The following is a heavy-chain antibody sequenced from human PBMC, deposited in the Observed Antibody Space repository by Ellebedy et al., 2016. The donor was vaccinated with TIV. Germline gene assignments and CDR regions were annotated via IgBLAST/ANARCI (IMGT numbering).Heavy chain of an antibody. V-gene: IGHV3-20*04. J-gene: IGHJ4*02. Sequence: PGGSLRLSCAASGFTFDDYGMSWVRQAPGKGLEWVSGINWNGGSTGYADSVKGRFTISRDNAKNSLYLQMNSLRAEDTTLYYCARSRYYYDSSGYYHFDYWGQGTLVTVSS. CDR3: ARSRYYYDSSGYYHFDY. CDR2: INWNGGST. D-gene: IGHD3-22*01. CDR1: GFTFDDYG.